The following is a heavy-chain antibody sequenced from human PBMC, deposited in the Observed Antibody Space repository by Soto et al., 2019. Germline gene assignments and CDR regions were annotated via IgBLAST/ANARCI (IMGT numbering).Heavy chain of an antibody. V-gene: IGHV1-18*01. J-gene: IGHJ6*02. D-gene: IGHD3-16*01. Sequence: ASVKVSCKASGYSFTRYGIAWARQAPGQGLEWMGWINTYNSNTNDAQTLQGRVTLTTDTSTSTAYMELTGLRSNDTAIYYCAMVDVYVTPSPQDVWGQGTTVTVSS. CDR3: AMVDVYVTPSPQDV. CDR1: GYSFTRYG. CDR2: INTYNSNT.